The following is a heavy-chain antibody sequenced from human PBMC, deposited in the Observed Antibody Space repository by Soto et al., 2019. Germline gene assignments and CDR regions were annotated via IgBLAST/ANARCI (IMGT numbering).Heavy chain of an antibody. Sequence: SLRLSCAASGFTFSNAWMDWVRQAPGKGLEWVGRIKSKTDGGTTDYAAPVKGRFTISRDDSKNTLYLQMNSLKTEDTAVYYCTTDGGYDTLTGYRYWGQGTLVTVSS. V-gene: IGHV3-15*07. D-gene: IGHD3-9*01. CDR1: GFTFSNAW. CDR3: TTDGGYDTLTGYRY. CDR2: IKSKTDGGTT. J-gene: IGHJ4*02.